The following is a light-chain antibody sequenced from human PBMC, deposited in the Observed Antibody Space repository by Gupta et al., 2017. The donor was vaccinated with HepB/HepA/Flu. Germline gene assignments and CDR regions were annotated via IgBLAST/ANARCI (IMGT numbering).Light chain of an antibody. Sequence: SYELTQPPSVSVSPGQTASITCSGDKLGDKYACWYQQQPGHSPVLVIYQDSKRPSGIPVRFSGSNSGNTATLTISGTQAMDEADYYCQAWDSSTVVFGGGTKLTVL. V-gene: IGLV3-1*01. CDR1: KLGDKY. CDR2: QDS. J-gene: IGLJ2*01. CDR3: QAWDSSTVV.